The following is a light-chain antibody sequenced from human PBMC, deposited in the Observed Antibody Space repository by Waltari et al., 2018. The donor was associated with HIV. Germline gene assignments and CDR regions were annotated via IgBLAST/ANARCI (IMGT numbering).Light chain of an antibody. CDR2: DVN. CDR1: SSDVGGYNY. V-gene: IGLV2-11*01. J-gene: IGLJ1*01. CDR3: CSYGGSFFYV. Sequence: QSALTQPRSVSGSPGQSVTISCTGTSSDVGGYNYVSWYQQHPGKAPKLMIYDVNKRPSGVPDRYSGAKAGNTASLTISGLQAEEEADYYCCSYGGSFFYVFGTGTKVTVL.